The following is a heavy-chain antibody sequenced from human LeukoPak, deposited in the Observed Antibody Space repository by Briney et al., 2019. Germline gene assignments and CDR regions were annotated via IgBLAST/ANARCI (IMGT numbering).Heavy chain of an antibody. CDR3: ARSRGGPLDTAMVLLYYFDY. D-gene: IGHD5-18*01. J-gene: IGHJ4*02. CDR2: IYYSGST. Sequence: SETLSLTCTDSGGSISSYYWSWIRQPPGKLLERIGYIYYSGSTNYNPSLKSRVTISVDTSKNQFSLKLSSVTAADTAVYYCARSRGGPLDTAMVLLYYFDYWGQGTLVTVSS. CDR1: GGSISSYY. V-gene: IGHV4-59*01.